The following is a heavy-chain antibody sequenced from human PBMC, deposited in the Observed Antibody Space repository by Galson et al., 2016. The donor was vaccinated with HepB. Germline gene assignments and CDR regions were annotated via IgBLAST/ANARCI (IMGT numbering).Heavy chain of an antibody. CDR3: ARGGGIPMARGVNWYFDL. D-gene: IGHD3-10*01. V-gene: IGHV1-69*06. J-gene: IGHJ2*01. Sequence: SVKVSCKASGGTFSSYALTWVRQVPGQGLQWMGGIIPVFRTTNYAQKFQDRVTITADMSTITAYLELTSLTSEDTAVYYCARGGGIPMARGVNWYFDLWGPGTLLTGSS. CDR2: IIPVFRTT. CDR1: GGTFSSYA.